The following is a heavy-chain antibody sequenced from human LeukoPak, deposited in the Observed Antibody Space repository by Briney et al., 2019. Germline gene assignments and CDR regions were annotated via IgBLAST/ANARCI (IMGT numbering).Heavy chain of an antibody. J-gene: IGHJ4*02. V-gene: IGHV3-66*01. CDR2: IYSGGTT. D-gene: IGHD6-19*01. CDR3: ATSPVTGMIYFDY. CDR1: GFTVSSNY. Sequence: GSLRLSCAASGFTVSSNYMSWVRQAPGKGLEWVSVIYSGGTTYYADSVKDRFTISRDNSKNTLYLQMNSLRAEDTAVYYCATSPVTGMIYFDYWGQGTLVTVSS.